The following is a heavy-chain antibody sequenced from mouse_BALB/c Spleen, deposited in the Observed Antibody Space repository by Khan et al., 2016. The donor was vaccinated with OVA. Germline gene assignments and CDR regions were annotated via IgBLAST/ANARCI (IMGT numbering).Heavy chain of an antibody. J-gene: IGHJ2*01. Sequence: VQLQQSGAELVKSGATVKLSCTASGLNIKDTYMHWLKQWPEQGMEWIGRIDTTNGNTKYDTKLQGKAPITADTSSTTAYPQLSSLTAEDTAGYYCARMARKWGQGTTLTGSS. CDR2: IDTTNGNT. CDR1: GLNIKDTY. CDR3: ARMARK. V-gene: IGHV14-3*02.